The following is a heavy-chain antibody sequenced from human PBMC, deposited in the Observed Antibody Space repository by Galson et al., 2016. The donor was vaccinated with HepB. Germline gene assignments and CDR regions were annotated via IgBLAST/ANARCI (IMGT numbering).Heavy chain of an antibody. CDR3: AKQSPGGGNWFDP. CDR1: GFTFGSYS. D-gene: IGHD3-16*01. Sequence: SLRLSCAASGFTFGSYSMTWVRQAPGKGLEWVSSISSGGTYIYYADSVKGRFTISRDNAKNSLYLQMNSLRDEDTAVYHCAKQSPGGGNWFDPWGQGTLVTVPS. CDR2: ISSGGTYI. J-gene: IGHJ5*02. V-gene: IGHV3-21*01.